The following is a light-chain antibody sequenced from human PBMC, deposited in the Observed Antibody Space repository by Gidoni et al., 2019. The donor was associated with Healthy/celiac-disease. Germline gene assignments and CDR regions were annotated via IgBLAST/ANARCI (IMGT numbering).Light chain of an antibody. V-gene: IGKV3-11*01. CDR3: QQRSNWPPLT. CDR1: QSVSSY. Sequence: ELVLTQSPATLSLSPGERATLSCRASQSVSSYLAWYQQKPGQAPRLLIYDASNRATGSPARFSGSGSGTDFTLTISSLEPEDFAVYYCQQRSNWPPLTFGGGTKVEIK. J-gene: IGKJ4*01. CDR2: DAS.